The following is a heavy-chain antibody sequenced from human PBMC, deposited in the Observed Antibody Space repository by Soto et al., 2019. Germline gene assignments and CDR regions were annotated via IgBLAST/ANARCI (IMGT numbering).Heavy chain of an antibody. CDR2: IIPIFGTA. J-gene: IGHJ6*02. D-gene: IGHD6-6*01. CDR1: GDTFSSYA. V-gene: IGHV1-69*12. CDR3: ARDQLVRSYYYYGMDV. Sequence: QVQLVQSGAEVKKPGSSVKVSCKASGDTFSSYAISWVRQAPGQGLEWMGGIIPIFGTANYAQKFQGRVTITADESTSTAYMELSSLRSEDTAVYYCARDQLVRSYYYYGMDVWGQGTTVTVSS.